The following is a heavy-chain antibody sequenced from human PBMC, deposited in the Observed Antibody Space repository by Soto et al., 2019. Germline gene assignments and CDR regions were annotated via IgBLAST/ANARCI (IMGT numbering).Heavy chain of an antibody. D-gene: IGHD2-21*02. V-gene: IGHV1-46*01. J-gene: IGHJ4*02. CDR1: GDTFTDYY. CDR3: ARGGHVVVVTAALDY. Sequence: QVQLMQSGAEVKKPGASVKVSCKASGDTFTDYYIHWVRHAPGQGLEWMGTVNPSGGHTTYAQHFLGKVTMTRETSTSTLYMELTSLTSDAPAVYYCARGGHVVVVTAALDYWGQGTLVTVSS. CDR2: VNPSGGHT.